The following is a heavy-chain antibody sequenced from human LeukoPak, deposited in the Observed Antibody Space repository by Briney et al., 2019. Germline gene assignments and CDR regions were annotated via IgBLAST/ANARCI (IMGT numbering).Heavy chain of an antibody. CDR3: AKSGNGVITVGGDYSYYYYMDV. D-gene: IGHD3-16*01. CDR2: IRYDGSNK. J-gene: IGHJ6*03. Sequence: PGGSLRLSCAASGFTFSSYGMHWVRQAPGKGLEWVAFIRYDGSNKYYADSVKGRFTISRDNSKNTLYLQMNSLRAEDTAVYYCAKSGNGVITVGGDYSYYYYMDVWGKGTTVTVSS. CDR1: GFTFSSYG. V-gene: IGHV3-30*02.